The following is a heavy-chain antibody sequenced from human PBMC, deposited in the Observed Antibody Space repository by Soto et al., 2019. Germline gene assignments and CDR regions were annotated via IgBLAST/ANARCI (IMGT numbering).Heavy chain of an antibody. Sequence: ASVKVSCKASGYIFTNNYIHWVRQAPGQGLEWMAMVNTLPYNGNTNYAQKLQGRVTMTTDTSTSTVYMELRSLRSDDTAVYYCARDSVVTYDFWSGLETNFDYWGQGTLVTVSS. D-gene: IGHD3-3*01. CDR1: GYIFTNNY. J-gene: IGHJ4*02. CDR2: VNTLPYNGNT. V-gene: IGHV1-18*04. CDR3: ARDSVVTYDFWSGLETNFDY.